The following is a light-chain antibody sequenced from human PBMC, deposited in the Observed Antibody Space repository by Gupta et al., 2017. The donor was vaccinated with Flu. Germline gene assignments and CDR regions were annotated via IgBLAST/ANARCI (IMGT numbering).Light chain of an antibody. Sequence: DIVMTQSPDSLPVSLGERATINCKSSQSVLYSSNNKNYLAWYQQRPGQPPKLLLYWASTRESGVPDRFSGSGSGTDFTLTSSSLQAEDVAVYYCQKYDRTPFTCGPGTKVDIK. CDR3: QKYDRTPFT. CDR1: QSVLYSSNNKNY. V-gene: IGKV4-1*01. J-gene: IGKJ3*01. CDR2: WAS.